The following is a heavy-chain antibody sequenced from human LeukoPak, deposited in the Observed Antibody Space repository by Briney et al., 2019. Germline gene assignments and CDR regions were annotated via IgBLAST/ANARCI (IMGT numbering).Heavy chain of an antibody. CDR1: GYTFVTDD. Sequence: ASVKVSCKASGYTFVTDDINWVRQATGQGLEWMGWMNPDSGNTNYAQKLQGRVTMTTDTSTSTAYMELRSLRSDDTAVYYCARTPAYYYDSSGHPGFDYWGQGTLVTVSS. CDR3: ARTPAYYYDSSGHPGFDY. J-gene: IGHJ4*02. V-gene: IGHV1-18*01. D-gene: IGHD3-22*01. CDR2: MNPDSGNT.